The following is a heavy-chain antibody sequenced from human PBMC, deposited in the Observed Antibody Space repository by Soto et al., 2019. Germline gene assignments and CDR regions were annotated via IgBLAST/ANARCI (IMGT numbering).Heavy chain of an antibody. CDR3: ARRRGITIFGVVIGDHFDY. CDR2: MNPNSGNT. CDR1: VYTFTSYD. J-gene: IGHJ4*02. Sequence: XSVKVSCKASVYTFTSYDINWVRQATGQGLEWMGWMNPNSGNTGYAQKFRGRVTMTRNTSISTAYMELSSLRSEDTAVYYCARRRGITIFGVVIGDHFDYWGQGTLVTVSS. V-gene: IGHV1-8*01. D-gene: IGHD3-3*01.